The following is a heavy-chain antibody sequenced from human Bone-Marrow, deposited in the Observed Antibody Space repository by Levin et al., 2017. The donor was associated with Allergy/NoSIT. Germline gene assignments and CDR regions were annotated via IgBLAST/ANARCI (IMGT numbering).Heavy chain of an antibody. D-gene: IGHD2-21*02. CDR2: ITIYNGNT. Sequence: SVKVSCRTSGYTFTYPYLHWLRQAPGQGLEWMGWITIYNGNTNYAQTFQDRVTITREDSLSTVYMELRSLRSEDTALYYCSRSPLAGDPHYIDSWGPGTLVTVS. CDR1: GYTFTYPY. CDR3: SRSPLAGDPHYIDS. V-gene: IGHV1-45*01. J-gene: IGHJ4*02.